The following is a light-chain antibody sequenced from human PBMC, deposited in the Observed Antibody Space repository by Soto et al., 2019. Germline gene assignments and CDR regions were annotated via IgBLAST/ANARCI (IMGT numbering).Light chain of an antibody. CDR3: CSYDSSRSGYV. Sequence: QSVLTQPASVSGSPGQSITISCTGTSSDVGSYNLVSWYQQHPGKAPKLMIYEGSKRPSGVSNRFSGSKSGNTASLTISGLQAEDEADYYCCSYDSSRSGYVFGTGTKVNVL. V-gene: IGLV2-23*01. J-gene: IGLJ1*01. CDR2: EGS. CDR1: SSDVGSYNL.